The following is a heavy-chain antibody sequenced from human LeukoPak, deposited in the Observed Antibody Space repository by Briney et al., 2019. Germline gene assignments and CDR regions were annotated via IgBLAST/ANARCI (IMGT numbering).Heavy chain of an antibody. CDR2: ISAYNGNT. V-gene: IGHV1-18*01. D-gene: IGHD3-3*01. CDR3: ARDLGLFWSSSRLFDY. CDR1: GYTSTSYG. Sequence: GASVKVSCKASGYTSTSYGISWVRQAPGQGLEWMGWISAYNGNTNYAQKLQGRVTMTTDTSTSTAYMELRSLRSDDTAVYYCARDLGLFWSSSRLFDYWGQGTLVTVSS. J-gene: IGHJ4*02.